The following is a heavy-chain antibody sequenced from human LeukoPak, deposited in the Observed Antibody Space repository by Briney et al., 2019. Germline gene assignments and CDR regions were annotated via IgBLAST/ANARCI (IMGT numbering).Heavy chain of an antibody. V-gene: IGHV4-61*02. CDR3: ARSYRREMPTMRY. Sequence: SQTLSLTCTVSGGSISSGSYYWSWIRQPAGKGLEWIGRIYTSGSTNYNPSLKSRVTISVDTSKNQFSLKLSPVTAADTAVYYCARSYRREMPTMRYWGQGTLVTVSS. J-gene: IGHJ4*02. D-gene: IGHD5-24*01. CDR2: IYTSGST. CDR1: GGSISSGSYY.